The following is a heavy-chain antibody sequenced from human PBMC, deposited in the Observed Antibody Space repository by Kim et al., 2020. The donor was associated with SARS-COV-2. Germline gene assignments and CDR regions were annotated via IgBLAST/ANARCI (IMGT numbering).Heavy chain of an antibody. CDR2: IDWDDDK. J-gene: IGHJ4*02. CDR3: TRTSVNLATADPIDY. D-gene: IGHD6-13*01. CDR1: GFSLTTSGVC. Sequence: SGPTLVNPTQTLTLTCTFSGFSLTTSGVCVSWIRQPPGKALEWLALIDWDDDKYYSTSLKTRVTISKGTSKNQVVLTVTNMDPGDTATYYCTRTSVNLATADPIDYWGQGTLVTVSS. V-gene: IGHV2-70*01.